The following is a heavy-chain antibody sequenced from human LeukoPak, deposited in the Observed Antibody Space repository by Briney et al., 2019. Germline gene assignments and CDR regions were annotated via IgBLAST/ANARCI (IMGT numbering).Heavy chain of an antibody. J-gene: IGHJ6*02. CDR1: GDSVSSNSAD. V-gene: IGHV6-1*01. Sequence: SQTLSLTCAISGDSVSSNSADWNWIRQSPSRGLEWLGRTYYRSKWYNDYAVSVKSRITINPDTSKNQFSLQLNSVTPEDTAVYYCARSSYSYGNYYYYYGMDVWGQGTTVTVSS. CDR3: ARSSYSYGNYYYYYGMDV. CDR2: TYYRSKWYN. D-gene: IGHD5-18*01.